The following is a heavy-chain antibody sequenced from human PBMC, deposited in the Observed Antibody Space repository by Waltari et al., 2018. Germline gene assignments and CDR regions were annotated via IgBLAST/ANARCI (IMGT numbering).Heavy chain of an antibody. CDR3: VKDFTYDFWSGYQTFDY. J-gene: IGHJ4*02. CDR1: GFTFSYYA. V-gene: IGHV3-23*01. D-gene: IGHD3-3*01. Sequence: EVQLLESGGDLVQPGGSLRLSCAVSGFTFSYYAMSWVRQAPGKGLEWVSGISGRGGSTYYADSVKGRFTISRDNSKNTLYLQMNSLRAEDTAVYYCVKDFTYDFWSGYQTFDYWGQGTLVTVSS. CDR2: ISGRGGST.